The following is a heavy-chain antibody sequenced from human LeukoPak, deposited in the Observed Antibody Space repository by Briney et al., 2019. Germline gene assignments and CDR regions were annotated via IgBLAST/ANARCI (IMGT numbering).Heavy chain of an antibody. CDR2: INHSGST. J-gene: IGHJ4*02. V-gene: IGHV4-34*01. Sequence: SETLSLTCAVYGGSFSGYYWSWIRQPPGKGLEWIGEINHSGSTNYNPSLKSRVTISVDTSKSQFSLKLSSVTAADTAVYYCARGTIAVAGRVYFDYWGQGTLVTVSS. D-gene: IGHD6-19*01. CDR3: ARGTIAVAGRVYFDY. CDR1: GGSFSGYY.